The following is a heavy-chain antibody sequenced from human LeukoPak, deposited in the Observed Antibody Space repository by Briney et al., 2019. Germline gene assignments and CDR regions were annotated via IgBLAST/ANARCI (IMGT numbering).Heavy chain of an antibody. D-gene: IGHD1-26*01. CDR2: IYHSGST. CDR3: ARVGAMDAFDI. Sequence: PSETLSLTCTVSGYSISSGYYWGWIRQPPGKALEWIGSIYHSGSTYYNPSLKSRVTISVDTSKNQFSLKLSSVTAADTAVYYCARVGAMDAFDIWGQGTMVTVSS. CDR1: GYSISSGYY. V-gene: IGHV4-38-2*02. J-gene: IGHJ3*02.